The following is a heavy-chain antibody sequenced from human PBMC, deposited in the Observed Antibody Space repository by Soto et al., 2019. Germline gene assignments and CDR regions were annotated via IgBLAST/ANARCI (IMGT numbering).Heavy chain of an antibody. CDR3: ATGLVVDYDIDY. Sequence: QVQLVQSGAEVTKPGSSVKVSCKASGGTFSSYTISWVRQAPGQGLEWMGRIIPILGIANYAQKFQGRVTITADKSTSTAYMELSSLRSEDTAVYYCATGLVVDYDIDYWGQGTLVTVSS. CDR1: GGTFSSYT. J-gene: IGHJ4*02. D-gene: IGHD2-15*01. V-gene: IGHV1-69*02. CDR2: IIPILGIA.